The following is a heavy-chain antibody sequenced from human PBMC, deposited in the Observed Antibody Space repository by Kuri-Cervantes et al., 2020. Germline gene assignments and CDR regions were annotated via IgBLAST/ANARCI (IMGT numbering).Heavy chain of an antibody. Sequence: SETLSLTCTVSGGSISSYYWSWIRRPPGKGLEWIGYIYYSGSTNYNPSLKSRVTISVDTSKNQFSLKLSSVTAADTAVYYCARAANSRGYCSGSSCYWAYWFDPWGQGTLVTVSS. J-gene: IGHJ5*02. CDR2: IYYSGST. CDR3: ARAANSRGYCSGSSCYWAYWFDP. V-gene: IGHV4-59*01. CDR1: GGSISSYY. D-gene: IGHD2-15*01.